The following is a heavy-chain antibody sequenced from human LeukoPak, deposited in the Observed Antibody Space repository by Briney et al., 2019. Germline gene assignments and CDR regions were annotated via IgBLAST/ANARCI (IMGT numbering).Heavy chain of an antibody. CDR2: IYYSGST. D-gene: IGHD3-16*01. J-gene: IGHJ4*02. CDR3: ARTNSLGYYFDY. CDR1: GGSISSSSYY. Sequence: KPSETLSLTCTVSGGSISSSSYYWGWIRQPPGKGLEWIGYIYYSGSTNYNPSLKSRVTISVDTSKNQFSLKLSSVTAADTAVYYCARTNSLGYYFDYWGQGTLVTVSS. V-gene: IGHV4-61*05.